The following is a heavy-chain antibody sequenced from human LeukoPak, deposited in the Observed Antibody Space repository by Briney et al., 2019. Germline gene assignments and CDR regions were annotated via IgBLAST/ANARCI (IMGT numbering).Heavy chain of an antibody. CDR2: INWNGGST. D-gene: IGHD3-22*01. V-gene: IGHV3-20*04. Sequence: GGSLRLSCAASGFTFDDYGMSWVRQAPGKGLGWVSGINWNGGSTDYADSVKGRFTISRDNAKNSLYLQMNSLRAEDTALYYCARGFGTPKYYYDSSGYYWGTNFDYWGQETLVTVSS. CDR3: ARGFGTPKYYYDSSGYYWGTNFDY. CDR1: GFTFDDYG. J-gene: IGHJ4*02.